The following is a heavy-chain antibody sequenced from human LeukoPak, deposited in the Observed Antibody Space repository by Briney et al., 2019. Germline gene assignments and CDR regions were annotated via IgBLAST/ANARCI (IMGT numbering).Heavy chain of an antibody. CDR3: AREGGEDGMDV. V-gene: IGHV4-30-4*01. CDR1: GGSISSGDYY. Sequence: PSQTLSLTCTDSGGSISSGDYYWSWIRQPPGKGLEWIGYIYYSGSTYYNPSLKSRVTISVDTSKNQFSLKLSSVTAADTAVYYCAREGGEDGMDVWGKGTTVTVSS. CDR2: IYYSGST. D-gene: IGHD2-21*01. J-gene: IGHJ6*04.